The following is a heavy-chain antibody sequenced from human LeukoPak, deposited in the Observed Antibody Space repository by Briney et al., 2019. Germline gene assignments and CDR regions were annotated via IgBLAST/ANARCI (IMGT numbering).Heavy chain of an antibody. D-gene: IGHD2-2*01. CDR3: ARDRLYCSSSSCYAGDFDY. Sequence: ASVKVSSKASGYTFTDSYMHWVRQAPGQGLEWMGWINPNTGGTNYAQKFQGRVTMTRDTSISTAYMELSRLRSDDTAVYYCARDRLYCSSSSCYAGDFDYWGQGTLVTVSS. CDR2: INPNTGGT. J-gene: IGHJ4*02. V-gene: IGHV1-2*02. CDR1: GYTFTDSY.